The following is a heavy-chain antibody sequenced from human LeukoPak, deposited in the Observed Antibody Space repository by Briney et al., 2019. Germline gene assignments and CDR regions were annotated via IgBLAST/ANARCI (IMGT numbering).Heavy chain of an antibody. CDR1: GGSISSSSYY. CDR2: INHSGST. V-gene: IGHV4-39*07. Sequence: SETLSLTCTVSGGSISSSSYYWSWIRQPPGKGLEWIGEINHSGSTNYNPSLKSRVTISVDTSKNQFSLKLSSVTAADTAVYYCARYPLSGYSSRRDAFDIWGQGTMVTVSS. CDR3: ARYPLSGYSSRRDAFDI. D-gene: IGHD6-13*01. J-gene: IGHJ3*02.